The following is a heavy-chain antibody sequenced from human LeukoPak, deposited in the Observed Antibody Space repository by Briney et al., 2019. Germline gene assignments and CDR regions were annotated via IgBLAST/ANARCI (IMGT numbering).Heavy chain of an antibody. CDR3: ARDSFKRGYSGSNPTYYYYGMDV. CDR1: GGSISSGGYY. V-gene: IGHV4-31*03. Sequence: TPSETLSLTCTVSGGSISSGGYYWSWIRQHPGKGLEWIGYIYYSGSTYYNPSLKSRVTISVDTSKNQFSLKLSSVTAADTAVYYCARDSFKRGYSGSNPTYYYYGMDVWGQGTTVTVSS. J-gene: IGHJ6*02. CDR2: IYYSGST. D-gene: IGHD5-12*01.